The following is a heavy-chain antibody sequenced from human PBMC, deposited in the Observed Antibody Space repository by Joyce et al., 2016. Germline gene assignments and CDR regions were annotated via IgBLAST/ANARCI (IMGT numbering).Heavy chain of an antibody. J-gene: IGHJ4*02. Sequence: QLQLQESGPGLVKPSETLSLTCTVSGGPIRSSSDYWGWIRQPTGKGLEWIGSIYYTGSTDYNPSLKSRVTISVGTSKNQFSLKLNSVTAADTAVYYCARHVVGMIVVVFDYWGQGTLVTVSS. CDR1: GGPIRSSSDY. V-gene: IGHV4-39*01. CDR3: ARHVVGMIVVVFDY. D-gene: IGHD3-22*01. CDR2: IYYTGST.